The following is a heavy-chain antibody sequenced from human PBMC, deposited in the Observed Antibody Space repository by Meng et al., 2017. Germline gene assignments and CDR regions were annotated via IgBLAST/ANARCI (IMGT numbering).Heavy chain of an antibody. J-gene: IGHJ5*02. CDR1: GGIFSRYA. CDR3: ARGGYSYGLWFDP. V-gene: IGHV1-69*01. D-gene: IGHD5-18*01. Sequence: EYGSNGKKPGSAVKASPKASGGIFSRYAISWVRQAPGQGLEWMGGISPIFGTANYAQKFQGRVTITADESTSTAYMELSSLRSEDTAVYYCARGGYSYGLWFDPWGQGTLVTVSS. CDR2: ISPIFGTA.